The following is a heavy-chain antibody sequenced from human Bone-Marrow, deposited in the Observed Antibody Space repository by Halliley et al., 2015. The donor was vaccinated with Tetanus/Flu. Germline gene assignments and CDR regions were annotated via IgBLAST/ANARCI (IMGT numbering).Heavy chain of an antibody. V-gene: IGHV4-39*01. J-gene: IGHJ6*02. CDR1: GGSIYSNSFY. Sequence: TLSLTCTVSGGSIYSNSFYWVRLRQSTGGRLQWIGTVFYSGTTSYNPSLLDRFSLSVGPSRNHFSLELRSVTAADSSVYFCAKMVGASGQAFNGRRGILDVWGQGPTVTVSS. D-gene: IGHD2-8*01. CDR2: VFYSGTT. CDR3: AKMVGASGQAFNGRRGILDV.